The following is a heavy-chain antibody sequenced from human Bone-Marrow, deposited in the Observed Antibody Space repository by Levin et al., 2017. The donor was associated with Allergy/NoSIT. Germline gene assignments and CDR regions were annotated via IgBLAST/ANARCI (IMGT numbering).Heavy chain of an antibody. Sequence: KPSETLSLNCTVSGGSISSDSYYWEWIRQSPGKGLEWIGSIHYSGSTDYNPSLKSRITIFADTSKKQFSLKLSSVTATDTAVYYCARSFYDILTGYYFDYWGQGILVTVSS. D-gene: IGHD3-9*01. CDR3: ARSFYDILTGYYFDY. CDR1: GGSISSDSYY. CDR2: IHYSGST. J-gene: IGHJ4*02. V-gene: IGHV4-39*01.